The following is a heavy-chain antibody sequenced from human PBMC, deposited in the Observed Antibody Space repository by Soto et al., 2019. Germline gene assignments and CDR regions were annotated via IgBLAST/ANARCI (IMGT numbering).Heavy chain of an antibody. Sequence: EVQLVESGGGLIQPGGSLRLSCAASGFTVSSNYMSWVRQAPGKGLEWVSVIYSGGSTSYADSVKGRFTISRDNSKNTLYLQMNRLRAEDTAVYYCARDGSRTYRSSWLGVDYWGQGTLVNVSS. D-gene: IGHD6-13*01. V-gene: IGHV3-53*01. CDR1: GFTVSSNY. CDR2: IYSGGST. CDR3: ARDGSRTYRSSWLGVDY. J-gene: IGHJ4*02.